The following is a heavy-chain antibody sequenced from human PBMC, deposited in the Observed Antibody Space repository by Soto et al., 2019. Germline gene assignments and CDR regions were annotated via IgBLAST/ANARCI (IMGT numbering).Heavy chain of an antibody. CDR2: VYNSGST. V-gene: IGHV4-59*01. CDR1: GGSISSNY. CDR3: ARYRREAVAGYTLDN. D-gene: IGHD6-13*01. Sequence: SETLSLTCTVSGGSISSNYWTWIRQPPGKGLEWIGYVYNSGSTNYNPPLKSRVTISEDTSKSQFSLKVNSMTAADTAVYYCARYRREAVAGYTLDNWGQGILVTVSS. J-gene: IGHJ4*02.